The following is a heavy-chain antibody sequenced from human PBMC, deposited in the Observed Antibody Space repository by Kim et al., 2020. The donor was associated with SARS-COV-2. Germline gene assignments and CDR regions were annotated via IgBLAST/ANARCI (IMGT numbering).Heavy chain of an antibody. CDR3: ARGKGNVVVVATDTDQPFDP. CDR2: IYYSGST. D-gene: IGHD2-15*01. Sequence: SETLSLTCTVSGGSISSYYWSWIRQPPGKGLEWIGYIYYSGSTNYNPSLKSRVTISVDTSKNQFSLKLSSVTAADTAVYYCARGKGNVVVVATDTDQPFDPWGQGTLVTVSS. CDR1: GGSISSYY. V-gene: IGHV4-59*13. J-gene: IGHJ5*01.